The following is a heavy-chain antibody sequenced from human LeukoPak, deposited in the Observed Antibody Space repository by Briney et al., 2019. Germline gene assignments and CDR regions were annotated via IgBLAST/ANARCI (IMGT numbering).Heavy chain of an antibody. J-gene: IGHJ4*02. V-gene: IGHV4-39*07. Sequence: SETLSLTCTVSGGSVSTSDYYWGWIRQSPVKGLEGIGDVFYTEKTNYNQSLRGRATLSIDPSQNQFSLKLTYVTAADTDVYYCARVFDSWGQGTLVTVSS. CDR2: VFYTEKT. CDR3: ARVFDS. CDR1: GGSVSTSDYY.